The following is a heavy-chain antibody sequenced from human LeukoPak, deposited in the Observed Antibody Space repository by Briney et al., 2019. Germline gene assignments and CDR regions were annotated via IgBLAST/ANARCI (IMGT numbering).Heavy chain of an antibody. CDR2: ISGSGVYT. CDR1: GFIFSKYA. D-gene: IGHD2-15*01. CDR3: AKDDRPLRYCSGGSCSFDY. Sequence: GGSLRLSCGASGFIFSKYAMSWVRQAPGKGLEWVSAISGSGVYTYYADSVKGRFTISRDNSKNMIYLQMNSLRVEDTAVYYCAKDDRPLRYCSGGSCSFDYWGQGTLVTVSS. J-gene: IGHJ4*02. V-gene: IGHV3-23*01.